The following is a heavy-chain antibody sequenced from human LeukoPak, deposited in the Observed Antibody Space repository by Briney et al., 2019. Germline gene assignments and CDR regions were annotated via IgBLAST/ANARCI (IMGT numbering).Heavy chain of an antibody. CDR2: IDPSDSYT. CDR1: GYSFISYW. D-gene: IGHD2-15*01. V-gene: IGHV5-10-1*01. Sequence: GESLKISCKGSGYSFISYWISWVRQMPGKGLEWMGRIDPSDSYTNYSPSFQGHVTISADKSISTAYLQWSSLKASDTAMYYCARGRDVVAATSSDYWGQGTLVTVSS. J-gene: IGHJ4*02. CDR3: ARGRDVVAATSSDY.